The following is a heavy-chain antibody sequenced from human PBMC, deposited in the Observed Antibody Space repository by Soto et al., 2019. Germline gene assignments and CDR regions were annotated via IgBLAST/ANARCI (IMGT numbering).Heavy chain of an antibody. CDR1: GFSLRTYT. D-gene: IGHD5-12*01. CDR2: ISGSGGSP. J-gene: IGHJ4*02. CDR3: AKAQGVATIKSNFDY. Sequence: PGGSLRLSCVASGFSLRTYTMSWVRQAPGKGLEWVSVISGSGGSPSYADSVQGRFSISRDNPKNTLYLQMNSLRGEDTAMYYCAKAQGVATIKSNFDYWGQGTLVTVSS. V-gene: IGHV3-23*01.